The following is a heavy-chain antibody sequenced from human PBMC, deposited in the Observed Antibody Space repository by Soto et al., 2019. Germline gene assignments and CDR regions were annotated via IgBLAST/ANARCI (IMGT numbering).Heavy chain of an antibody. CDR1: GDSFISYW. J-gene: IGHJ4*02. V-gene: IGHV5-51*03. Sequence: PGEFLKISCKGSGDSFISYWIGWVRQMPGKGLEWMGIIYPGDSDTRYSPSFQGQVTISRDNAKNSLYLQMNSLRVEDTAVYYCARDQGNNWDLDYWGQGTQVTVSS. CDR2: IYPGDSDT. CDR3: ARDQGNNWDLDY. D-gene: IGHD1-20*01.